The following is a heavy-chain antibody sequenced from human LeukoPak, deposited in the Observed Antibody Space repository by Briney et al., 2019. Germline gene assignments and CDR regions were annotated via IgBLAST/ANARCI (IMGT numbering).Heavy chain of an antibody. J-gene: IGHJ4*02. Sequence: GGSLRLSCAASGFAFTTYAMHWVRQAPGKGLEYVSAISTNGDSTYYADSVKGRFTISRDNSKNTLFLQMGSLRADDMAVYYCARWGSTSCYDYWGQGTLVTVSS. D-gene: IGHD2-2*01. V-gene: IGHV3-64*02. CDR1: GFAFTTYA. CDR2: ISTNGDST. CDR3: ARWGSTSCYDY.